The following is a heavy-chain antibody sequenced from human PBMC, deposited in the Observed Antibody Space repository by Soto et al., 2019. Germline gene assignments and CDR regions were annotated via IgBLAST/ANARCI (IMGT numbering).Heavy chain of an antibody. CDR3: ARESEDLTSNFDY. Sequence: GGSLRLSCAASGFTFTRYSMNWVRQAPGKGLEWVSSISSTTNYIYYGDSMKGRFTISRDNAKNSLYLGMNSLRAEDTAVYYCARESEDLTSNFDYWGQGXLVTVSS. J-gene: IGHJ4*02. CDR1: GFTFTRYS. V-gene: IGHV3-21*06. CDR2: ISSTTNYI.